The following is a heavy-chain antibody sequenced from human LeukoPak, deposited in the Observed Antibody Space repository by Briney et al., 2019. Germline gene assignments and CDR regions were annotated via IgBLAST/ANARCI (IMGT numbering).Heavy chain of an antibody. CDR3: ARYRTYIAAPGRFDY. CDR2: IYYSGST. J-gene: IGHJ4*02. D-gene: IGHD6-6*01. V-gene: IGHV4-59*12. Sequence: SETLSLTCTVSGGSISSYYWSWIRQPPGKGLEWIGYIYYSGSTNYNPSLKSRVTISVDTSKNQFSLKLSSVTAADTAVYYCARYRTYIAAPGRFDYWGQGTLVTVSS. CDR1: GGSISSYY.